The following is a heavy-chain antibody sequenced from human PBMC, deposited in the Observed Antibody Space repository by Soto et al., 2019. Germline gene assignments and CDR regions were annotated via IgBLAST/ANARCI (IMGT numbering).Heavy chain of an antibody. CDR2: IHYTGSA. V-gene: IGHV4-31*11. D-gene: IGHD6-13*01. J-gene: IGHJ4*02. Sequence: ASETLSLTCAVSGASISSGGSYWSWIRQHPGKGLEWIGFIHYTGSADYNPSLKSRVTLSVDTSQSRFSVKLSSVTAADTALYYCARGVTAAGLFDSWGQGTLVTVSS. CDR1: GASISSGGSY. CDR3: ARGVTAAGLFDS.